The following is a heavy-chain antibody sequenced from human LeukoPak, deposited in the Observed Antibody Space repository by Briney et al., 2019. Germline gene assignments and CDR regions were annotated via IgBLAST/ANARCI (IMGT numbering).Heavy chain of an antibody. Sequence: GGSLSLSCAASGFTFSSYGMHWVRPAPGKGLEWVAVIWYDGSNKYYADSVKGRFTISRDNSKNTLYLQMNSLRAEDTAVYYCASFGMLSHGWGQGTLVTVSS. CDR1: GFTFSSYG. J-gene: IGHJ4*02. D-gene: IGHD2-8*01. V-gene: IGHV3-33*01. CDR2: IWYDGSNK. CDR3: ASFGMLSHG.